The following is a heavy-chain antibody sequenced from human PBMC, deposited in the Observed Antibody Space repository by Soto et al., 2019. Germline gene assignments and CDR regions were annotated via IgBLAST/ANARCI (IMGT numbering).Heavy chain of an antibody. V-gene: IGHV4-39*01. CDR3: ARLLQYQLLSFDY. J-gene: IGHJ4*02. CDR1: GGSISSSSYY. D-gene: IGHD2-2*01. CDR2: IYYSGST. Sequence: PSETLSLTCTVSGGSISSSSYYWVWIRHPPGKGLEWIGSIYYSGSTYYNPSLKSRVTISVDTSKNQFSLKLSSVTAADTAVYYCARLLQYQLLSFDYWGQGTLVTVSS.